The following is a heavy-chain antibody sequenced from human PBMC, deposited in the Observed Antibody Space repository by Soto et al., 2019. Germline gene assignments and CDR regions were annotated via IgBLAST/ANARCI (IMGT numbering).Heavy chain of an antibody. D-gene: IGHD4-4*01. Sequence: SETLSLTCAVYGGSFSGYYWSWIRQPPGKGLEWIGEINHSGSTNYNPSLKSRVTISVDTSTNQFSLQLSAVTAADTAAYYCARVPTVTKGLKAYYYYGMDVWGQGTTVTVSS. CDR3: ARVPTVTKGLKAYYYYGMDV. V-gene: IGHV4-34*01. J-gene: IGHJ6*02. CDR1: GGSFSGYY. CDR2: INHSGST.